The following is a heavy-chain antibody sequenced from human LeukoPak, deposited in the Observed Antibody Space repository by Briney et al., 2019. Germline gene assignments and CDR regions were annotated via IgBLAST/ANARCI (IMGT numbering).Heavy chain of an antibody. D-gene: IGHD2-2*01. V-gene: IGHV4-30-4*08. Sequence: SETLSLTCAVYGGSFSGYYWSWIRQPPGKGLEWIGYIYDSGTTFHYNPSLKSRVNISVDTSKNQFSLRLSSVTAVDTAVYYCASTNCSSASCYGANWFDPWGQGTLVTVSS. CDR3: ASTNCSSASCYGANWFDP. J-gene: IGHJ5*02. CDR2: IYDSGTT. CDR1: GGSFSGYY.